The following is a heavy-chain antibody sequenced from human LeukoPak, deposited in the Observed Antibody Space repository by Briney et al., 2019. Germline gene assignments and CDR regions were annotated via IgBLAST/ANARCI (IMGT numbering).Heavy chain of an antibody. D-gene: IGHD6-13*01. V-gene: IGHV3-21*01. CDR1: GFTFSSYS. CDR2: IGSSSSYI. J-gene: IGHJ4*02. CDR3: ATSGYSSSWYFG. Sequence: GGSLRLSCAASGFTFSSYSMNWVRQAPGKGLEWVSSIGSSSSYIYYADSVKGRFTISRDNAKNSLYLQMNSLRAEDTAVYYCATSGYSSSWYFGWGQGTLVTVSS.